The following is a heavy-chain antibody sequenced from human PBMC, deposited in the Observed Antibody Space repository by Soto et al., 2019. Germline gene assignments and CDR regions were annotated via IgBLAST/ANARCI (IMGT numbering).Heavy chain of an antibody. CDR3: ARDLSIAVAADYYYYGMDV. J-gene: IGHJ6*02. V-gene: IGHV1-18*01. CDR1: GYTYTSYS. D-gene: IGHD6-19*01. CDR2: ISAYNGNT. Sequence: ASVEVSCRASGYTYTSYSISWVRQAPGQGLEWMGCISAYNGNTNYAQKLQGRVTMTTDTSTSTAYMELRSLRSDDTAVYHCARDLSIAVAADYYYYGMDVWGQGNTGT.